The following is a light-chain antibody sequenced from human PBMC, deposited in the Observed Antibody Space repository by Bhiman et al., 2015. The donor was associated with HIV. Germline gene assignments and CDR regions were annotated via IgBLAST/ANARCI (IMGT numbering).Light chain of an antibody. CDR1: SGSIASNY. CDR3: QSHDGLFWV. V-gene: IGLV6-57*02. CDR2: KDN. Sequence: QSVSESPGKTLTISCTGSSGSIASNYVQWFQQRPGSAPTILIYKDNQRPSGVPDRFSGSIDSSSNSASLTISGLQTEDEADYYCQSHDGLFWVFGGGTKLTVL. J-gene: IGLJ3*02.